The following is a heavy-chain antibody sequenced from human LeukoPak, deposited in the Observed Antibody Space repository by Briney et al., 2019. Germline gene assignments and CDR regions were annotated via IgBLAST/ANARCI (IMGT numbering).Heavy chain of an antibody. CDR1: GGSISSGGYY. V-gene: IGHV4-31*03. CDR3: AREEAAGHNWFDP. CDR2: IYYSGST. J-gene: IGHJ5*02. Sequence: SETLSLTCTVSGGSISSGGYYWSWIRQHPGKGLEWIGYIYYSGSTYYNPSLKSRVTISVDTSKNQFSLKLSSVTAADTAVYYCAREEAAGHNWFDPWGQGTLVTVSS. D-gene: IGHD6-13*01.